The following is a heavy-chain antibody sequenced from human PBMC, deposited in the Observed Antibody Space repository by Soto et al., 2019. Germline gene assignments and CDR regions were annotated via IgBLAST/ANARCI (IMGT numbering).Heavy chain of an antibody. Sequence: GESLKISCKGSGYSFTSYWIGWVRQMPGKGLEWMGIIYPGDSDTRYSPSFQGQVTISADKSISTTYLQWSSLKASDTAMYYCARFIAAAGLARSDAFDIWGQGTMVTVSS. J-gene: IGHJ3*02. CDR3: ARFIAAAGLARSDAFDI. D-gene: IGHD6-13*01. CDR2: IYPGDSDT. V-gene: IGHV5-51*01. CDR1: GYSFTSYW.